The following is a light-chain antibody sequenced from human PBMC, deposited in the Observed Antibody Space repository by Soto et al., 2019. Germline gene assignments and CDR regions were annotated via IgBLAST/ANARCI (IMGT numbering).Light chain of an antibody. CDR2: DVS. CDR3: GSYTSSDTMI. V-gene: IGLV2-14*03. Sequence: QSALTQPASVSGSPGQSITISCTGNSSDIGRYNYVSWYQHSPGKAPKLIIYDVSDRPSGVSNRFSGSKSGTTASLTISGLQAEDEADYYCGSYTSSDTMIFGGGTKVTVL. CDR1: SSDIGRYNY. J-gene: IGLJ2*01.